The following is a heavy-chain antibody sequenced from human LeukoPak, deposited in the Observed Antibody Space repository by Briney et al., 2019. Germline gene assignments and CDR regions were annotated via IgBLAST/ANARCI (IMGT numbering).Heavy chain of an antibody. Sequence: GASVKFSCKASGGTFSSYAISWVRQAPGQGLEWMGRIIPILGIANYAQKFQGRVTITADKSTSTAYMELSSLRSEDTAVYNCAADVAGKRWLNAFDIWGQGTMVTVSS. CDR2: IIPILGIA. CDR1: GGTFSSYA. V-gene: IGHV1-69*04. J-gene: IGHJ3*02. D-gene: IGHD6-19*01. CDR3: AADVAGKRWLNAFDI.